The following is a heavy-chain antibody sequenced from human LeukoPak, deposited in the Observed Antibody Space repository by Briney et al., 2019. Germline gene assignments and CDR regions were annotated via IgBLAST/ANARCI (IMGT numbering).Heavy chain of an antibody. CDR3: ARRRYNWNAIDY. CDR2: ISSSGNII. CDR1: GFAFSDYY. J-gene: IGHJ4*02. Sequence: PGGSLRLSCAASGFAFSDYYMSWIRQAPGKGLEWVSYISSSGNIIYYADSVKGRFTISRDNAKNSLYLQVNSLRAEDTAVYYCARRRYNWNAIDYWGQGTLVTVSS. V-gene: IGHV3-11*01. D-gene: IGHD1-20*01.